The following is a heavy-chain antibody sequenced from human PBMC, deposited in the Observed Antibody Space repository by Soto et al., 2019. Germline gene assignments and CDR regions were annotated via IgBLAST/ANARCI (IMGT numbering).Heavy chain of an antibody. V-gene: IGHV3-66*01. D-gene: IGHD4-4*01. Sequence: PGGSLRLSCEASGFTVSSSYMSWVRQAPGKGLEWVSVLYTGGSTYYADSVKGRFTISRDNSKNTLYLQMNSLRAEDTAVYYCARDSYSKYWGQGTLVSVSS. CDR2: LYTGGST. CDR3: ARDSYSKY. J-gene: IGHJ4*02. CDR1: GFTVSSSY.